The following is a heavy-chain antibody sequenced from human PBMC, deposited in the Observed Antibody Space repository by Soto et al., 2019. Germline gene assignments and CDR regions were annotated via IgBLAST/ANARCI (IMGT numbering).Heavy chain of an antibody. Sequence: QVQLVQSGAEVKKPESSVKVSCKAPGGTFSTYAISWVRQAPGQGLEWMGGVIPMFGTANNAQRFQDGVTINADESTNTVYMELSSLRSEDTAVYFCASGIQLWLRRINNGYSGWGQGTLVTVSS. J-gene: IGHJ4*02. CDR1: GGTFSTYA. D-gene: IGHD5-18*01. V-gene: IGHV1-69*12. CDR2: VIPMFGTA. CDR3: ASGIQLWLRRINNGYSG.